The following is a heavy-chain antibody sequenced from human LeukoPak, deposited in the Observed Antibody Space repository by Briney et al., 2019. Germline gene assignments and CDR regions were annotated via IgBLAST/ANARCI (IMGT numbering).Heavy chain of an antibody. Sequence: PGGSLRLSCAASGFTVSSNYMSWVRQAPGKGLEWVSVIYSGGSTYYADSVKGRFTISRDNSKNTLYLQMNSLRAEDTAVYYCARAGYYDSSGYYYWGQGTLVTVSS. CDR1: GFTVSSNY. CDR2: IYSGGST. CDR3: ARAGYYDSSGYYY. D-gene: IGHD3-22*01. V-gene: IGHV3-53*01. J-gene: IGHJ4*02.